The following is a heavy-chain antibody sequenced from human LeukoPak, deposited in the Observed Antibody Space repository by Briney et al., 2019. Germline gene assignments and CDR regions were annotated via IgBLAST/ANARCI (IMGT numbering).Heavy chain of an antibody. CDR3: ARAGGSTVSHSDY. CDR1: GFTFSNYW. J-gene: IGHJ4*02. CDR2: INRDGSER. Sequence: GGSLRLSCAASGFTFSNYWMTWVRQAPGKGLEWVANINRDGSERYYVDSVKGRFTISKDNAKNSLYLQMNSLTAEDTAVYYCARAGGSTVSHSDYWGQGTLVTVSS. V-gene: IGHV3-7*01. D-gene: IGHD4-17*01.